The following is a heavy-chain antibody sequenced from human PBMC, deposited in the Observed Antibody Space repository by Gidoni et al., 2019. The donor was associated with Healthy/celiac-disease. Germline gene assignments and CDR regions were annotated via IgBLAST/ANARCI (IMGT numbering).Heavy chain of an antibody. Sequence: EVQLLESGGGLVQPGGSLRLSCAASGSTFSSYAMRWVRQAPGKGLEWVSAISGSGGSTYYSYSVKGRFTISRDNAKNTLYLQMNSLRAEDTAVYYCAKMSRIVVVIRPFDYWGQGTLVTVSS. V-gene: IGHV3-23*01. CDR1: GSTFSSYA. CDR2: ISGSGGST. D-gene: IGHD3-22*01. J-gene: IGHJ4*02. CDR3: AKMSRIVVVIRPFDY.